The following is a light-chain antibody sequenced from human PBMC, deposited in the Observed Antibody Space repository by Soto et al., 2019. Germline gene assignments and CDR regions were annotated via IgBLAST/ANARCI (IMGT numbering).Light chain of an antibody. Sequence: DIQMTQSPSTLSASVGDRVTITCRASQRISSWLAWYQQKPGKAPKLLIYDASSLESGVPSRFSGSGSGTEFTLTISSLQPDDFATYYCQQYNSPCTFGQGTKVEIK. CDR2: DAS. J-gene: IGKJ1*01. CDR3: QQYNSPCT. CDR1: QRISSW. V-gene: IGKV1-5*01.